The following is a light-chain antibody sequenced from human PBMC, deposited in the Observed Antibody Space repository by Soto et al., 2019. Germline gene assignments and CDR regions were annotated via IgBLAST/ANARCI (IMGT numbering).Light chain of an antibody. CDR1: QGIRNY. CDR2: AAS. V-gene: IGKV1-27*01. CDR3: PKYKSVPFT. J-gene: IGKJ3*01. Sequence: DIQMTQSPSSLSASVGDRVTITCRASQGIRNYLAWYQQKPGKGPKLLIYAASALQSGVPSRFSGSGSGTDFTLTIRSLQPEDVATYYCPKYKSVPFTVGPGTKVDIK.